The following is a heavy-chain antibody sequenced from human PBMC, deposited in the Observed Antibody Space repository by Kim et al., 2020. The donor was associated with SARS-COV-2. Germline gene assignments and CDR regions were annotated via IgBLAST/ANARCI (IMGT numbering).Heavy chain of an antibody. CDR2: IYSGGST. J-gene: IGHJ4*02. V-gene: IGHV3-53*01. D-gene: IGHD2-21*02. CDR3: ARGDDF. Sequence: GGSLRLSCAASGFIVSSNHMNWVRQAPGKGLEWVSVIYSGGSTYYADSVTGRFTISRDNSKNTVYLQINSLRVEDTAVYYCARGDDFWGQGTLVTVSS. CDR1: GFIVSSNH.